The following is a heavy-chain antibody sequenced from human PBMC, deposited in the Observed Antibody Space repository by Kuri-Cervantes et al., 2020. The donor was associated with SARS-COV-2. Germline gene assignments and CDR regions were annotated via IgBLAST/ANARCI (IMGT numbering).Heavy chain of an antibody. J-gene: IGHJ6*02. CDR3: TTGVAARPGYYYYDMDV. CDR2: IKSKIDGGTT. Sequence: GESLKISCAASGFTFSNAWMSWVRQAPGKGLEWVGRIKSKIDGGTTEYAAPVKGRFTISRDDSKNMLYLQMNSLKTEDTAVYYCTTGVAARPGYYYYDMDVWGQGTTVTVSS. D-gene: IGHD6-6*01. V-gene: IGHV3-15*01. CDR1: GFTFSNAW.